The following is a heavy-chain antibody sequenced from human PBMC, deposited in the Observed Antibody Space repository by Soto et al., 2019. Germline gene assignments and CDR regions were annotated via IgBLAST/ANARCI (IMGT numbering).Heavy chain of an antibody. CDR3: STSGGGWYLY. CDR1: GYTFSSYD. Sequence: QVQLVQSGAEVKKPGASVKVSCKASGYTFSSYDINLVRQATGQGLAWMGWLNPNSGDTGYAQKFQGRVTLTRNTSINTAYIELSSLTSDDSAVYYCSTSGGGWYLYWGQGTLVTVSS. J-gene: IGHJ4*02. CDR2: LNPNSGDT. V-gene: IGHV1-8*01. D-gene: IGHD6-19*01.